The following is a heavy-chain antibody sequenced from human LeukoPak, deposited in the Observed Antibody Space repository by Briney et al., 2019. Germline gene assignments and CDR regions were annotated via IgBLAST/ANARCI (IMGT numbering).Heavy chain of an antibody. Sequence: ASVKVSCKASGYTFTSYGISWVRQAPGQGLEWMGWISAYNGNTNHAQKLQGRVTMTTDTSTSTAYMELRSLRSDDTAAYYCARDRRILTGPDYWGQGTLVTVSS. CDR3: ARDRRILTGPDY. CDR2: ISAYNGNT. J-gene: IGHJ4*02. V-gene: IGHV1-18*04. D-gene: IGHD3-9*01. CDR1: GYTFTSYG.